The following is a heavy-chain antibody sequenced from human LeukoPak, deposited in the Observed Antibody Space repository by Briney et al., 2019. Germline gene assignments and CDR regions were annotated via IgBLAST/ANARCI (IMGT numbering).Heavy chain of an antibody. D-gene: IGHD1-14*01. CDR1: GDSMSSGDYY. V-gene: IGHV4-30-4*01. Sequence: SETLSLTCTVSGDSMSSGDYYWSWVRQPPGKGLEWIGYIYYSGSTYYNPSLKSQVTISVDTSKNQFSLKLNSVTAADTAMYYCAREGRRFNFDYWGQGMLVPVSS. CDR2: IYYSGST. CDR3: AREGRRFNFDY. J-gene: IGHJ4*02.